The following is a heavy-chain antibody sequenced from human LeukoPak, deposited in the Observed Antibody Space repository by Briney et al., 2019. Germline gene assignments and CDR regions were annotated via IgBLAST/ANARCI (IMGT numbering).Heavy chain of an antibody. V-gene: IGHV3-30*18. J-gene: IGHJ4*02. CDR2: ISYDGSDK. CDR1: GFSFSTCG. D-gene: IGHD6-13*01. CDR3: VKDSSSWYYFDS. Sequence: PGGSLRLSCAASGFSFSTCGMHWVRQAPGKGLEWVADISYDGSDKYYADSVKGRFTISRDNSKNTLYLQMGSLRPEDTAVYYCVKDSSSWYYFDSWGQGTLVTVSS.